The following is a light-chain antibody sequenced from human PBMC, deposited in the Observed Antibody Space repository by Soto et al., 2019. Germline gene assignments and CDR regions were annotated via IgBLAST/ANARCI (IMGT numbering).Light chain of an antibody. Sequence: DIQMTQSPSSLSASVGDRVTITCRASQSISSYLNWYQQKPGKAPKLLIYAASSLQSGVPSRFSGSGYRTDFTLPISSLQPEDFATYYCQQSYSTPFTFGGGTKVEIK. CDR2: AAS. J-gene: IGKJ4*01. V-gene: IGKV1-39*01. CDR3: QQSYSTPFT. CDR1: QSISSY.